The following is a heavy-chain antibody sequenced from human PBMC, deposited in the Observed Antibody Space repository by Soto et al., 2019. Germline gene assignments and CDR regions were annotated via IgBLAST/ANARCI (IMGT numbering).Heavy chain of an antibody. J-gene: IGHJ6*02. Sequence: LACTASGFTXGDYAMSWVRQAPGKGLEWVGFIRSKAYGGTTEYAASVKGRFTISRDDSKSIAYLQMNSLKTEDTAVYYCTSPLLGYCSGGSCYGDYYYYGMDVWGQGTTVTVSS. V-gene: IGHV3-49*04. CDR3: TSPLLGYCSGGSCYGDYYYYGMDV. CDR1: GFTXGDYA. D-gene: IGHD2-15*01. CDR2: IRSKAYGGTT.